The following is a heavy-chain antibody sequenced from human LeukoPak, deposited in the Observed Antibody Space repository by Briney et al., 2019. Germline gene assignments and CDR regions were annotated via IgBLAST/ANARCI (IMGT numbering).Heavy chain of an antibody. V-gene: IGHV3-30*18. CDR1: EFTFSSYG. CDR2: ISYDGSNK. CDR3: AKDGRSYSSGWPPFDY. D-gene: IGHD6-19*01. Sequence: PGRSLRLSCAASEFTFSSYGMHWVRQAPGKGLEWVAVISYDGSNKYYADSVKGRFTISRDNSKNTLYLQMNSLRAEDTAVYHCAKDGRSYSSGWPPFDYWGQGALVTVSS. J-gene: IGHJ4*02.